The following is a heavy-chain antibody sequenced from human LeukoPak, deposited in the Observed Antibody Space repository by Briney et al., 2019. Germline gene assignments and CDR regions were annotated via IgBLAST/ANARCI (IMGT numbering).Heavy chain of an antibody. V-gene: IGHV1-2*02. D-gene: IGHD3-16*01. Sequence: ASVKVSCKASGYTFTGYYVHWVRQAPGQGLEWMGWMNPKSGGTNYAQKFEARVTMNRDTSISTAYMELSSLRSEDTAVYYCARLYAGYYYYYYYMDVWGKGTTVTISS. CDR1: GYTFTGYY. CDR2: MNPKSGGT. J-gene: IGHJ6*03. CDR3: ARLYAGYYYYYYYMDV.